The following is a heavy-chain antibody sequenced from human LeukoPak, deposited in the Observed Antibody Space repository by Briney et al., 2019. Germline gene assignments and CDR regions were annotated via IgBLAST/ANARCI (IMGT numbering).Heavy chain of an antibody. J-gene: IGHJ4*02. V-gene: IGHV1-2*02. CDR1: GYTFTGYY. CDR2: INPNSGGT. CDR3: ARDRDFGVVTPWFDY. Sequence: ASVKVSCKASGYTFTGYYMHWVRQAPGQGLEWMGWINPNSGGTNYAQKFQGRVTMTRDTSISTAYMELSRLRSDDTAVYYCARDRDFGVVTPWFDYWGQGTLVTVSS. D-gene: IGHD3-3*01.